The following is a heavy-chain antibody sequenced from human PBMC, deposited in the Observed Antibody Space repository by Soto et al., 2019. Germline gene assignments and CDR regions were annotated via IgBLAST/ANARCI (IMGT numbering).Heavy chain of an antibody. J-gene: IGHJ4*02. Sequence: PGGSLRLSCAASGFTFNDYGMHWVRQAPGKGLEWVAFILSDASNKHYADSVKGRFTISRDDSKNTVYLEMNSLSGEDTAVYYCAKAAGGSTRSDYWGQGTLVTAPQ. D-gene: IGHD1-26*01. CDR2: ILSDASNK. CDR3: AKAAGGSTRSDY. V-gene: IGHV3-30*18. CDR1: GFTFNDYG.